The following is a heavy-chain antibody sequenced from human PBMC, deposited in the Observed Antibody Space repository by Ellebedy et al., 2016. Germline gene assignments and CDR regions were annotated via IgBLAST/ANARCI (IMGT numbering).Heavy chain of an antibody. J-gene: IGHJ4*02. Sequence: SETLSLTXTVSGGSISSSSYYWSWIRQPAGKGLEWIGRIYTSGSTNYNPSLKSRVTISVDTSKNQFSLKLSSVTAADTAVYYCARGGRSGGWYFTPFDYWGQGTLVTVSS. CDR1: GGSISSSSYY. V-gene: IGHV4-61*02. CDR3: ARGGRSGGWYFTPFDY. CDR2: IYTSGST. D-gene: IGHD6-19*01.